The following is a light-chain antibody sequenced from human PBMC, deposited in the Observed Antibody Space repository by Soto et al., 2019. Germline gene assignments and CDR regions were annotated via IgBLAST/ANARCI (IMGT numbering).Light chain of an antibody. Sequence: IPMTQSPSALSASVGDRVTITCRASQGIRDDLGWYQQKPGEAPKALIYGASNLQSGVPSRFSASGSGTDFTLTISSLQPEDFATYYCLQDYNYPHTFGQGTKVEIK. J-gene: IGKJ2*01. V-gene: IGKV1-6*01. CDR3: LQDYNYPHT. CDR2: GAS. CDR1: QGIRDD.